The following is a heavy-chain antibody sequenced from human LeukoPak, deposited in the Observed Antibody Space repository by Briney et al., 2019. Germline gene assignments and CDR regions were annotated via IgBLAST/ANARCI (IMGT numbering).Heavy chain of an antibody. V-gene: IGHV4-59*01. CDR2: IYYSGST. Sequence: ASETLSLTCTVSGGSISSYYWSWIRQPPGKGLEWIGYIYYSGSTNYNPSLKSRVTISVDTSKNQFSLKLSSVTAADTAVYYCARGMEITAHEGDWFDPWGQGTLVTVSS. D-gene: IGHD3-16*01. CDR3: ARGMEITAHEGDWFDP. J-gene: IGHJ5*02. CDR1: GGSISSYY.